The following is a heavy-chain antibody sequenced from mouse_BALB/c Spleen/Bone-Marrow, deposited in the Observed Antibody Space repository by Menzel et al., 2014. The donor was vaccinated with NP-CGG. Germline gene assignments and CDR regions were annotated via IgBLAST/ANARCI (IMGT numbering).Heavy chain of an antibody. CDR2: MNPESSTI. CDR1: GFDFXSFW. CDR3: SRLDGCGRFAY. J-gene: IGHJ3*01. Sequence: EVQLVESGGGLVQPGGSLKLSCAASGFDFXSFWMSWVRQAPGKGLEWIGEMNPESSTINYTPSLKDKFIISRDNAKNTLYLQMGKVRTEDAALYYWSRLDGCGRFAYWGQGTLVTVSA. V-gene: IGHV4-1*02. D-gene: IGHD2-3*01.